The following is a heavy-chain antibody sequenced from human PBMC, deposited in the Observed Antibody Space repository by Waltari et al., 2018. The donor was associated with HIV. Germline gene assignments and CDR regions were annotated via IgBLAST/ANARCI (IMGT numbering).Heavy chain of an antibody. Sequence: EVQLVESGGGLVQPGGSLRLSCAASGFTFSSYEMNWVRQAPGKGLELVSYISSSGSTIYYAVSVKGRFTISRDNAKNSLYLQMNSLRAEDTAVYYCARAAVAGTEDYWGQGTLVTVSS. CDR2: ISSSGSTI. CDR1: GFTFSSYE. V-gene: IGHV3-48*03. D-gene: IGHD6-19*01. CDR3: ARAAVAGTEDY. J-gene: IGHJ4*02.